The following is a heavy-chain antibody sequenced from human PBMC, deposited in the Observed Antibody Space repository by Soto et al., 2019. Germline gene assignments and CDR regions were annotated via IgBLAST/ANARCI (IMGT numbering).Heavy chain of an antibody. CDR2: VYYRGTT. J-gene: IGHJ4*02. CDR1: GASMSPYY. D-gene: IGHD5-12*01. CDR3: ARVGDGYNWDFDY. Sequence: NPSETLSLTCSVSGASMSPYYWTWVRQPPGKGLEWIANVYYRGTTNYNSSLKSRVTISVATSKNQFSLTMTSVSAADTAIYYCARVGDGYNWDFDYWGQGTLVTVSS. V-gene: IGHV4-59*01.